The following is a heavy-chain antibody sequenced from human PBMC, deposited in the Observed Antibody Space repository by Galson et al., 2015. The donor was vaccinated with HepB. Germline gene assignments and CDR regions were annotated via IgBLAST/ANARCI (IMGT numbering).Heavy chain of an antibody. CDR2: INPSGGST. J-gene: IGHJ6*03. V-gene: IGHV1-46*01. CDR1: GYTFTSYY. CDR3: ARGLRYYDFWSGSDTEYMDV. D-gene: IGHD3-3*01. Sequence: SVKVSCKASGYTFTSYYMHWVRQAPGQGLEWMGIINPSGGSTSYAQKFQGRVTMTRDTSTSTVYMELSSLRSEDTAVYYCARGLRYYDFWSGSDTEYMDVWGKGTTVTVSS.